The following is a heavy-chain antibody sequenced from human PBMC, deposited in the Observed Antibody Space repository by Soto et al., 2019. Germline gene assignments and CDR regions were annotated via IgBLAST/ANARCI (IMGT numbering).Heavy chain of an antibody. CDR3: ARVGRGYSSAPRYYFDY. CDR1: GGSFSSNP. J-gene: IGHJ4*02. Sequence: QVQLVQSGSEVKKPGSSVKVSCKSSGGSFSSNPISWVRQAPGQGLEWMAGIIPIFATVHYAQKFQVRVTITADESTITAYMELTSLRSADTSVYCCARVGRGYSSAPRYYFDYWGQRTLVTV. V-gene: IGHV1-69*01. CDR2: IIPIFATV. D-gene: IGHD5-18*01.